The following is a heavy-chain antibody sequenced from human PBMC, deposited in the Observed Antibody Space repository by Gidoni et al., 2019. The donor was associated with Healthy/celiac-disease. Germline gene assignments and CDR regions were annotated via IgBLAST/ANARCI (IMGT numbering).Heavy chain of an antibody. CDR1: GGSFSGYY. CDR3: ARALSVTDILTGYDY. D-gene: IGHD3-9*01. J-gene: IGHJ4*02. V-gene: IGHV4-34*01. Sequence: QVQLQQWGAGLLKPSETLSLTCAVYGGSFSGYYWSWIRQPPGKGLEWIGEINHSGSTNYNPSLKSRVTISVDTSKNQFSLKLSSVTAADTAVYYCARALSVTDILTGYDYWGQGTLVTVSS. CDR2: INHSGST.